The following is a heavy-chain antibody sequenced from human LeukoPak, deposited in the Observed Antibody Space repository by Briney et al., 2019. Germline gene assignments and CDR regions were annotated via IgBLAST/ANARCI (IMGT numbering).Heavy chain of an antibody. CDR3: AIDKPNFIAAAGTPQVDY. D-gene: IGHD6-13*01. J-gene: IGHJ4*02. CDR2: IKQDGGEK. Sequence: GGSLRLSCAASGFTFSSYWMSWVRQAPGKGLEWVASIKQDGGEKYYVDSVKGQFTISRDNAKNSLYLQMNSLRAEDTAVYYCAIDKPNFIAAAGTPQVDYWGQGTLVTVSS. CDR1: GFTFSSYW. V-gene: IGHV3-7*01.